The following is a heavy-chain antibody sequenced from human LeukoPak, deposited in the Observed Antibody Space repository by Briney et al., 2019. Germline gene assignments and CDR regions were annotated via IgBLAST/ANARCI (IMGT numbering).Heavy chain of an antibody. CDR3: ARESYDILTGYYYFDY. CDR2: IYYSGST. CDR1: GGSISSGDYY. J-gene: IGHJ4*02. Sequence: TSGTLSLTCAVSGGSISSGDYYWSWILQPPWKGLEWIGYIYYSGSTYYNPSLKSRVSISVDTSKNQFSLKLSSVTAADTAVYYCARESYDILTGYYYFDYWGQGTLVTVSS. D-gene: IGHD3-9*01. V-gene: IGHV4-30-4*01.